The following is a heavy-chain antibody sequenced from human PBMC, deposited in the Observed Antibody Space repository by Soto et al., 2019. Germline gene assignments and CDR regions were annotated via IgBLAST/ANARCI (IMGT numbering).Heavy chain of an antibody. CDR2: IGSKGETYAT. CDR1: GFTFGASA. D-gene: IGHD3-22*01. Sequence: GGSLRLSCAASGFTFGASALQWVRQASGKGLEWLGRIGSKGETYATTYAASVKGRFTISRDDSKKTAYLQMNSLRAEDTAVYYCARDSNYYDSRDQLGRAFDIWGQGTMVTVSS. J-gene: IGHJ3*02. CDR3: ARDSNYYDSRDQLGRAFDI. V-gene: IGHV3-73*01.